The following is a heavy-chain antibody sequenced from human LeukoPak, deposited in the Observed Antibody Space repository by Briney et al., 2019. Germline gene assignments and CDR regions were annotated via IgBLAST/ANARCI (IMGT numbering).Heavy chain of an antibody. Sequence: GGSLRLSCAASGFTFSSYGMHWVRQAPGKGLEWVAVIWYDGSNKYYADSVKGRFTISRDNSKNTLYLQMNSLKTEDTAVYYCTRERRWLHSYFDYWGQGTLVTVSS. CDR2: IWYDGSNK. CDR1: GFTFSSYG. CDR3: TRERRWLHSYFDY. J-gene: IGHJ4*02. V-gene: IGHV3-33*01. D-gene: IGHD5-24*01.